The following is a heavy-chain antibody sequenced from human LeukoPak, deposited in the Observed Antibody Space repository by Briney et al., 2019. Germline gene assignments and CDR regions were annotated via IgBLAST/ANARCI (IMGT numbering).Heavy chain of an antibody. CDR1: GFTFSSYV. CDR2: ISYDGSNE. V-gene: IGHV3-30*04. D-gene: IGHD6-13*01. Sequence: PGGSLRLSCAASGFTFSSYVMHWVRQAPGKGLEWVAIISYDGSNEYYADSVKGRFTISRDNSKNTLYLQMNSLRAADTAVYYCARDGSSWGNYIDYWGQGTLVTVSS. CDR3: ARDGSSWGNYIDY. J-gene: IGHJ4*02.